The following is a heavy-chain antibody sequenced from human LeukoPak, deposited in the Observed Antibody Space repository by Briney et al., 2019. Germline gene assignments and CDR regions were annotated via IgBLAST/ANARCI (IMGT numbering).Heavy chain of an antibody. CDR1: GGSISTYY. D-gene: IGHD5-12*01. Sequence: SETLSLTCTVSGGSISTYYWSWIRQPPGKGLEWIGYIHCSGTTNYNPSLKNRVTISLDTSKNQFSQNLSSVTAADTAVYYCARMGGYSGYATHWGQGTLVTVSS. CDR3: ARMGGYSGYATH. J-gene: IGHJ4*02. V-gene: IGHV4-59*08. CDR2: IHCSGTT.